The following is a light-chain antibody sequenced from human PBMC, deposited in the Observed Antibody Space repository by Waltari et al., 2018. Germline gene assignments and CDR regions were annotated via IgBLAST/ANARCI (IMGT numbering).Light chain of an antibody. CDR3: QQVNSFPAT. CDR1: QSISNW. V-gene: IGKV1-12*01. Sequence: DIQMTQSPSSVSAFVGDRVTITCRGSQSISNWFAWYQQKPGKAPKLLIYGASDLHSGVPSRFSGSGAGTDFTLTISSLQAEDFATYYCQQVNSFPATFGGGTTVEIK. J-gene: IGKJ4*01. CDR2: GAS.